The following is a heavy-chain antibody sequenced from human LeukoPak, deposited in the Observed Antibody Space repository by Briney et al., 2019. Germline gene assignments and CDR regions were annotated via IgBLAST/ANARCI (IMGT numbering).Heavy chain of an antibody. Sequence: GGSLRLSCATSGFTFSSYGMHWVRQVPGKGPGWVAVISKDAKSIHHVDSVKGRLPISRDNSKNTLYLQMTSLRAEDTAVYYCAKDGGNYYDADGSYLMRSYMDVWGKGTTVTVSS. CDR3: AKDGGNYYDADGSYLMRSYMDV. CDR2: ISKDAKSI. V-gene: IGHV3-30*18. CDR1: GFTFSSYG. J-gene: IGHJ6*03. D-gene: IGHD3-22*01.